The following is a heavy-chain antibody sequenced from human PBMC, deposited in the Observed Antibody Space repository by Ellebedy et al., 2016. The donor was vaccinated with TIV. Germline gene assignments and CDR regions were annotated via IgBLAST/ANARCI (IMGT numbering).Heavy chain of an antibody. CDR2: INPNSGGT. CDR3: ARALGGGMDV. V-gene: IGHV1-2*02. D-gene: IGHD3-16*01. Sequence: AASVKVSCKASGYTFTGYYIHWVRQAPGQGLEWMGWINPNSGGTNHAQKFQGRVTMNRDTSISTAYMELSRLRSDDTAVYYCARALGGGMDVWGQGTTVTVSS. J-gene: IGHJ6*02. CDR1: GYTFTGYY.